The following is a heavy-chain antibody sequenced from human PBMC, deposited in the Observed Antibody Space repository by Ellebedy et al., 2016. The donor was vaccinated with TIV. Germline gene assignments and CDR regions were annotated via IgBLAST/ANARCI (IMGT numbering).Heavy chain of an antibody. CDR3: ARVMAEYHSQYGVDI. CDR2: IYSAGST. Sequence: GGSLRLSCAASGFTFSHYALSRVRQAPGRGLEWVSLIYSAGSTFYADSVKGRFTISRDTYKDTLYLQMNRLRPEDTAVYYCARVMAEYHSQYGVDIWGQGTTVTVSS. V-gene: IGHV3-23*03. J-gene: IGHJ6*02. D-gene: IGHD2-8*01. CDR1: GFTFSHYA.